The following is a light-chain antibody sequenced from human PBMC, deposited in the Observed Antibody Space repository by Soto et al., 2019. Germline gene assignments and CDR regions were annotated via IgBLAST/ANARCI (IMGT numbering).Light chain of an antibody. V-gene: IGKV1-5*03. Sequence: DIQMTQSPSTLSPSVGDRVSITCRASQSVSTWLAWYQQKPGKAPQLLIFKASTLESGVPSRFSGSGSGTEFTLTITSLQPDDCATYYCQQYNVHSPWTFGQGTKVEIK. CDR3: QQYNVHSPWT. CDR1: QSVSTW. CDR2: KAS. J-gene: IGKJ1*01.